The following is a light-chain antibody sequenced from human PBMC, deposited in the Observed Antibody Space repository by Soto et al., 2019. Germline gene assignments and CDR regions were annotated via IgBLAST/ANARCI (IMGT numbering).Light chain of an antibody. J-gene: IGKJ1*01. Sequence: DSVMTQSPLSLPVTPGEPASISCRSSQSLLHSNGYNYLVWYLQKPGQSPQLLIYWGSNRASGVPDRLSGSGSGTDFTLKINRVEAGYVGVYFCMQGLPSPPSFGQGTKVEIK. V-gene: IGKV2-28*01. CDR3: MQGLPSPPS. CDR2: WGS. CDR1: QSLLHSNGYNY.